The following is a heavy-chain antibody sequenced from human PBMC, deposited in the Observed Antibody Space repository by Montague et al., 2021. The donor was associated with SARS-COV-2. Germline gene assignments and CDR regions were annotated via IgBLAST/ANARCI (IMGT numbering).Heavy chain of an antibody. J-gene: IGHJ6*02. CDR2: IYYSGST. Sequence: LRLSCAASGFTFSSYWMSWIRQPPGKGLEWIGYIYYSGSTNYNPSLKSRVTISVDTSKNQFSLKLSSVTAADTAVYYCAREESGFDYYYGMDVWGQGTTVTVSS. CDR3: AREESGFDYYYGMDV. CDR1: GFTFSSYW. V-gene: IGHV4-59*01. D-gene: IGHD3-3*01.